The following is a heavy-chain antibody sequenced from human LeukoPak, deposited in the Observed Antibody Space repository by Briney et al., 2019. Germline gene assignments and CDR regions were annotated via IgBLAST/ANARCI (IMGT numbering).Heavy chain of an antibody. CDR3: TSSSSGWDPIQY. V-gene: IGHV3-73*01. Sequence: PGGSLRLSCAASGFTFSGSTMHWVRQASGKGLEWVGRISSKANSYATAYAASVKGRFPISRDDSKNTAYLQMNSLKIEDTAVYYCTSSSSGWDPIQYWGQGTLVTVSS. CDR2: ISSKANSYAT. CDR1: GFTFSGST. D-gene: IGHD6-19*01. J-gene: IGHJ1*01.